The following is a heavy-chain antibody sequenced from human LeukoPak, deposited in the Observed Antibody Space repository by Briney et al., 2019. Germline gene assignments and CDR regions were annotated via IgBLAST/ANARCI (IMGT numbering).Heavy chain of an antibody. CDR1: GGSISSYY. Sequence: PSETLSLTCTVSGGSISSYYWSWIRQPPGKGLEWIGYIYYSRSTNYNPSLKSRVTISVDTSKNQFSLKLSSVTAADTAVYYCARGTHYDILTGLIPMGGWFDPWGQGTLVTVSS. CDR2: IYYSRST. D-gene: IGHD3-9*01. CDR3: ARGTHYDILTGLIPMGGWFDP. J-gene: IGHJ5*02. V-gene: IGHV4-59*01.